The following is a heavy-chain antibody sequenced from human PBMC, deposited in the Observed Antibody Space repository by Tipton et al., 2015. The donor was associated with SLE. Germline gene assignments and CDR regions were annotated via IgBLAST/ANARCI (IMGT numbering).Heavy chain of an antibody. CDR1: GFTFSNFW. Sequence: SLRLSCAASGFTFSNFWMHWVRQAPGKGLVWVSRINSDGSSTTYADSVKGRFTISRDNAKKSLYLQMDSLRVEDTAFYHCVRCLTGDPSVDHWGQGVLVTVSS. V-gene: IGHV3-74*01. D-gene: IGHD7-27*01. CDR2: INSDGSST. J-gene: IGHJ4*02. CDR3: VRCLTGDPSVDH.